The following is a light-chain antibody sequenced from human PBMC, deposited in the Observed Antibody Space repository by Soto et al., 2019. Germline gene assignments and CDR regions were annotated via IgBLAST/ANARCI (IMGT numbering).Light chain of an antibody. Sequence: EIVLTQSPGTLSLSPGERATLSCRASQSVSSNYLAWHQQKPGQAPRLLIYGASSRATGIPDRFSGSGSGTDFTLTISRLEPEDFAVYYCQQYGSSRWTFGQGPKLHI. CDR1: QSVSSNY. V-gene: IGKV3-20*01. J-gene: IGKJ1*01. CDR2: GAS. CDR3: QQYGSSRWT.